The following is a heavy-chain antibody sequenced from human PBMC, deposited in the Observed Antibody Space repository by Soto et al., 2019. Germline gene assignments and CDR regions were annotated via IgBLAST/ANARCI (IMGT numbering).Heavy chain of an antibody. V-gene: IGHV4-59*01. CDR2: IFYSGST. CDR3: ASMIGDPVLSFDS. D-gene: IGHD3-10*02. J-gene: IGHJ5*01. CDR1: GGSISSYY. Sequence: QVQLQESGPGLVKPSETLSLTCTVSGGSISSYYWSWIRQPPGKGLEWIGFIFYSGSTSYNPSLNSRFTISIDTSEYHFSLKLNSVTAADTSVYYCASMIGDPVLSFDSWGQGTLVAVSS.